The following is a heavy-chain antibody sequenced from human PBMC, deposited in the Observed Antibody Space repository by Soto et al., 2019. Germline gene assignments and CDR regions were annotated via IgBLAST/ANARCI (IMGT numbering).Heavy chain of an antibody. Sequence: ASVKVSCKASGYTFTSYGISWVRQAPGQGLEWMGWISAYNGSTNYAQKLQGRVTMTTDTSTSTAYMELRSLRSDDTAVYYCARGLEDYDILTGYYKGFFDYWGQGTLVTVSS. V-gene: IGHV1-18*01. D-gene: IGHD3-9*01. CDR1: GYTFTSYG. CDR3: ARGLEDYDILTGYYKGFFDY. J-gene: IGHJ4*02. CDR2: ISAYNGST.